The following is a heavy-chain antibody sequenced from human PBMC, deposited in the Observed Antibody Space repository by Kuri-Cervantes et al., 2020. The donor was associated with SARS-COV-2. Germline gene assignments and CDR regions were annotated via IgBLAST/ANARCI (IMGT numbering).Heavy chain of an antibody. V-gene: IGHV3-23*01. CDR2: ISDSGDST. Sequence: GESLKISCAASGFTFSSYAMGWVRQAPGQGLEWVSGISDSGDSTNYADSVKGRFTISRDNSKNTVYLEMDSLRADDTAVYYCAKDQLEQWLVYYYYMDVWGKGTTVTVSS. J-gene: IGHJ6*03. D-gene: IGHD6-19*01. CDR3: AKDQLEQWLVYYYYMDV. CDR1: GFTFSSYA.